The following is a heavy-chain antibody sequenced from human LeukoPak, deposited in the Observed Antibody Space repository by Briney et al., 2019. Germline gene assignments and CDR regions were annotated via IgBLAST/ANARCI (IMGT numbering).Heavy chain of an antibody. CDR3: ARDCGYSYGFGP. CDR1: GGSISSGSYY. D-gene: IGHD5-18*01. Sequence: SQTLSLTCTVSGGSISSGSYYWSWIRQPAGKGLEWIGRIYTSGSTNYNPSLKSRVTISVDTSKNQFSLKLSSVTAADTAVYFCARDCGYSYGFGPWGQGTLVTVSS. V-gene: IGHV4-61*02. J-gene: IGHJ5*02. CDR2: IYTSGST.